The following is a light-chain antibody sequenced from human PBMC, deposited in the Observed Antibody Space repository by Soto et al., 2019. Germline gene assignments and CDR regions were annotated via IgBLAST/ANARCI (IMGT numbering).Light chain of an antibody. J-gene: IGKJ4*01. V-gene: IGKV3-15*01. CDR3: QQYNNWPPT. Sequence: EIVMTQSPATLSVSPGERATLSCRASQSVSSNLAWYQQKPGQAPRLLIYVASTRATGIPARFSGSGSGTEFTLTISSLQTEDFAVYYCQQYNNWPPTFGGGTKV. CDR1: QSVSSN. CDR2: VAS.